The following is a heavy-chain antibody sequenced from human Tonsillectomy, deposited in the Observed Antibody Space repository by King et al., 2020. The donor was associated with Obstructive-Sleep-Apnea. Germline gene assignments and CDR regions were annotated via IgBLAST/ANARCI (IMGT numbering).Heavy chain of an antibody. J-gene: IGHJ3*02. D-gene: IGHD6-6*01. CDR1: GYTFTNYW. CDR2: IYPADSDT. Sequence: QLVQSGAEVKKPGESLKISCKGSGYTFTNYWIGWVRQMPGKGLELMGIIYPADSDTRYSSSFQGQVTISADKSISTAYLQRSSLMASDTAIYYCARQEYLQSAFEIWGQGTMVTVSS. V-gene: IGHV5-51*01. CDR3: ARQEYLQSAFEI.